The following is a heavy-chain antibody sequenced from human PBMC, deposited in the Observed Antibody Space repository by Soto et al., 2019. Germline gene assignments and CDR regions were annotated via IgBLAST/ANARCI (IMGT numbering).Heavy chain of an antibody. J-gene: IGHJ6*02. V-gene: IGHV4-34*01. CDR2: INHSGST. Sequence: QVQLQQWGAGLLKPSETLSLTCAVYGGSFSGYYWSWIRQPPGKGLEWIGEINHSGSTNYNPSLKGGVTISVDTSKNQFSLKLSSVTAADTAVYYCARDYYYYGMDVWGQGTTVTVSS. CDR1: GGSFSGYY. CDR3: ARDYYYYGMDV.